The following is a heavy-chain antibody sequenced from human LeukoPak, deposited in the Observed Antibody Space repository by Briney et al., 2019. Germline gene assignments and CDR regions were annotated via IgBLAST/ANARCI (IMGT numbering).Heavy chain of an antibody. Sequence: PSQTLSLTCTVSGGSISSYYWSWIRQPAGKGLEWIGRIYKSGSTNYNPSLNSRLTMSVDTSNNQFSLKLSSVTAADTAVYYCARENDIAVASRTGYMDVWGKGTTVTVSS. CDR3: ARENDIAVASRTGYMDV. D-gene: IGHD2-2*01. CDR2: IYKSGST. CDR1: GGSISSYY. V-gene: IGHV4-4*07. J-gene: IGHJ6*03.